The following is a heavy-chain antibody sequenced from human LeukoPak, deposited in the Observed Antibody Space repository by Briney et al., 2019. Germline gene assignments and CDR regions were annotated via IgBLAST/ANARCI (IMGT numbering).Heavy chain of an antibody. J-gene: IGHJ6*02. CDR2: IYHSGST. V-gene: IGHV4-61*08. CDR1: GGSTSSGGYS. CDR3: ARDPSYSSSSYYYYYGMDV. Sequence: SETLSLTCAVSGGSTSSGGYSWSWIRQPPGKGLEWIGYIYHSGSTNYNPSLKSRVTISVDTSKNQFSLKVSSVTAADTAVYYCARDPSYSSSSYYYYYGMDVWGQGTTVTVSS. D-gene: IGHD6-13*01.